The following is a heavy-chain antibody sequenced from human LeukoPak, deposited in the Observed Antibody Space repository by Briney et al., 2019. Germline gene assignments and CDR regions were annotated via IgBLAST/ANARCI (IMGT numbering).Heavy chain of an antibody. V-gene: IGHV4-39*01. CDR2: IYYSGTT. D-gene: IGHD5-18*01. Sequence: SSETLSLTCTVSGGSISSSTYYWGWIRQPPGKGLEWIGSIYYSGTTYYMSSLKSRVNISADTSKSQFPLKLSSVTAADTAVYYCARHAYSFGQRTDYWGQGTLVTVSS. CDR3: ARHAYSFGQRTDY. CDR1: GGSISSSTYY. J-gene: IGHJ4*02.